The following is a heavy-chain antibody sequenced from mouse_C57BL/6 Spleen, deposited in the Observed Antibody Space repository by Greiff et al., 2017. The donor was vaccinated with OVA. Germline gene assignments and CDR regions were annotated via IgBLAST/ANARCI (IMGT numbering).Heavy chain of an antibody. CDR3: AIHYDYAWFAY. CDR1: GYTFTSYW. Sequence: VQLQQPGAELVKPGASVKVSCKASGYTFTSYWMHWVKQRPGQGLEWIGRIHPSDSDTNYNQKFKGKATLTVDKSSSTAYMQLSSLTSEDSAVYYCAIHYDYAWFAYWGQGTLVTVSA. J-gene: IGHJ3*01. D-gene: IGHD2-4*01. CDR2: IHPSDSDT. V-gene: IGHV1-74*01.